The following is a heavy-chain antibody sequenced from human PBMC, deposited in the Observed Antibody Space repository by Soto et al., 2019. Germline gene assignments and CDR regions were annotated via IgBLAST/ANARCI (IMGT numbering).Heavy chain of an antibody. J-gene: IGHJ4*02. CDR2: ISWNSGNI. D-gene: IGHD4-17*01. CDR3: AKGASTTVFAFNDY. Sequence: EVQLVESGGGLVQPGKSLRLSCAASGFTFDDYAMHWVRQAPGKGLECVSSISWNSGNILYADSVKGRFTISRDNAKNYLYLQMNSLRAEDTALYYYAKGASTTVFAFNDYWGQGTLVTVSS. CDR1: GFTFDDYA. V-gene: IGHV3-9*01.